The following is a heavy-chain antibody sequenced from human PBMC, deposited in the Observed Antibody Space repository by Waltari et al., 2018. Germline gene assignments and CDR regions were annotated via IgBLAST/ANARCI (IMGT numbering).Heavy chain of an antibody. Sequence: EVQLVESGGGFVQPGGSLGLSCAASGPFIRDNWMHWVRTAPGKGLVWVSRINGAGTGTNYAASVEGRFTISRDNAKNTLYLQMNSLRADDTAVYYCVTPGDTTLPRNAFNVWGQGTMVTVSS. J-gene: IGHJ3*01. D-gene: IGHD1-1*01. CDR1: GPFIRDNW. CDR2: INGAGTGT. V-gene: IGHV3-74*01. CDR3: VTPGDTTLPRNAFNV.